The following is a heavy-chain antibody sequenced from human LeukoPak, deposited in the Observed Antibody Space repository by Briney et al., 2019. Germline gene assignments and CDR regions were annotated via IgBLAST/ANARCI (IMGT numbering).Heavy chain of an antibody. CDR3: AMGQDDSSGYYTYYYGMDV. CDR1: GFTFSSYA. D-gene: IGHD3-22*01. V-gene: IGHV3-23*01. J-gene: IGHJ6*02. Sequence: GGSLRLSCAASGFTFSSYAMSWVRQAPGKGLEWVSAISGSGGSTYYADSVKGRFTISRDNSKNTLYLQMNSLRAEDTAVCYCAMGQDDSSGYYTYYYGMDVWGQGTTVTVSS. CDR2: ISGSGGST.